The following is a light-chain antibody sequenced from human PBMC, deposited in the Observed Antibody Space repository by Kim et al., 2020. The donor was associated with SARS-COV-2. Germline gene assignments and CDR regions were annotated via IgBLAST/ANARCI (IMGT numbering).Light chain of an antibody. Sequence: GQTVRITCQGDSLRSYYASWDQQKPGQAPVLVIYGKNNRPSGIPDRFSGSSSGNTASLTITGAQAEDEADYYCNSRDSSGNHLRVFGGGTQLTVL. J-gene: IGLJ3*02. V-gene: IGLV3-19*01. CDR1: SLRSYY. CDR2: GKN. CDR3: NSRDSSGNHLRV.